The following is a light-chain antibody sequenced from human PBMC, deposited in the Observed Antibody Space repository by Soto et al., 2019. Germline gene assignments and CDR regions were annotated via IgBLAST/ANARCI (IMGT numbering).Light chain of an antibody. J-gene: IGKJ5*01. CDR2: GSS. CDR1: QSITSSY. V-gene: IGKV3-20*01. Sequence: EIVLTQSPGTLFLSPGERATLSCRASQSITSSYLAWYQQKPGQAPRFLIYGSSSRATGIPDRFSGSGSGTDFTLTISRLEPEDFAVYYCQQYGSSPITFGQGTRLEIK. CDR3: QQYGSSPIT.